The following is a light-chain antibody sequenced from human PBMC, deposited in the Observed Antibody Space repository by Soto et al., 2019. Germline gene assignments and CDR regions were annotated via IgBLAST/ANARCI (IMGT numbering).Light chain of an antibody. Sequence: DIQMTQSPSTLSASVGDRVTIPCRASQSISRWLAWSQQKPGQAPKLLVYDASALKSGVPSRFSAGGSGTEFTLTISSLQPDDFATYYCQHYDLSLCTFGQGTKVEIK. V-gene: IGKV1-5*01. CDR2: DAS. J-gene: IGKJ1*01. CDR1: QSISRW. CDR3: QHYDLSLCT.